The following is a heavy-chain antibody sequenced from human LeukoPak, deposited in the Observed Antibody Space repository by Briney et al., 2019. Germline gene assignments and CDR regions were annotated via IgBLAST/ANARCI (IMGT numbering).Heavy chain of an antibody. CDR1: GFTFDDYA. Sequence: GRSLRLSYAASGFTFDDYAMHWVRQAPGKGLEWVSGISWNSGSIGYADSVKGRFTISRDNAKSSLYLQMNSLRAEDTALYYCAKAPTYYYDSSGYSFDYWGQGTLVTVSS. D-gene: IGHD3-22*01. CDR3: AKAPTYYYDSSGYSFDY. V-gene: IGHV3-9*01. J-gene: IGHJ4*02. CDR2: ISWNSGSI.